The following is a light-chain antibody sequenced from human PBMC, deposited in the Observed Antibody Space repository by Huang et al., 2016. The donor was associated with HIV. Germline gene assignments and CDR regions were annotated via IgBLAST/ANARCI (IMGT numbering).Light chain of an antibody. CDR2: GAS. Sequence: EIVMTQSPATLSVSPGERATLSCRPSQSVSSDLAWYQQPPGQAPRLLIYGASTRATGIPARCSGSGSGTEFTLTISSLQSEDFAVYYCQQYSNWPPYTFGQGTKLEIK. V-gene: IGKV3D-15*01. CDR3: QQYSNWPPYT. J-gene: IGKJ2*01. CDR1: QSVSSD.